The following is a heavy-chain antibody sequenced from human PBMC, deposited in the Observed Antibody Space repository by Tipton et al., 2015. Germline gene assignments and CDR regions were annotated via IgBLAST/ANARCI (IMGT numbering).Heavy chain of an antibody. Sequence: LRLSCSVSGDSINRYYWSWIRQPPGKGLECIGYIYYTGSTHYNPSLKSRVTISVDTSKSQFFLKLSSVTAADTAVYYCARGLLLWFGMTDYWGQGTLVTVSS. CDR1: GDSINRYY. D-gene: IGHD3-10*01. CDR3: ARGLLLWFGMTDY. J-gene: IGHJ4*02. CDR2: IYYTGST. V-gene: IGHV4-59*08.